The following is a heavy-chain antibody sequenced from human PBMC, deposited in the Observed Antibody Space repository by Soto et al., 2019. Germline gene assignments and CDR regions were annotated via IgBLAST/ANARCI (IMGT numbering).Heavy chain of an antibody. CDR3: AKASCTSTSCYSTN. CDR2: LSGGGDMT. Sequence: DVQLLESGGGLVQPGGSLRLSCGASGFAFSSYAMSWVRQAPGKGLEWVSALSGGGDMTYYADSVKGRFTISKDNSKNTLFLQMNSLRAEDTAIYYCAKASCTSTSCYSTNWGQGTLVTVSS. V-gene: IGHV3-23*01. CDR1: GFAFSSYA. J-gene: IGHJ4*02. D-gene: IGHD2-2*01.